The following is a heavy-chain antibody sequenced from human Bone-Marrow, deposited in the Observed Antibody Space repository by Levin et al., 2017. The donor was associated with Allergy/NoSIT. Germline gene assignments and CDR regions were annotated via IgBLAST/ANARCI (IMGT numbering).Heavy chain of an antibody. Sequence: GGSLRLSCAASGFTFSDYYMSWIRQAPGKGLEWVSYISSSSSYTNYADSVKGRFTISRDNAKNSLYLQMNSLRAEDTAVYYCAREIVGATRGPGYWGQGTLVTVSS. CDR1: GFTFSDYY. CDR2: ISSSSSYT. CDR3: AREIVGATRGPGY. V-gene: IGHV3-11*05. D-gene: IGHD1-26*01. J-gene: IGHJ4*02.